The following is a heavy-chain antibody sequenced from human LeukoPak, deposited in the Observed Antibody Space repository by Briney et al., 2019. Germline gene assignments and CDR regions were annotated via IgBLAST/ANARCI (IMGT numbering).Heavy chain of an antibody. V-gene: IGHV3-23*01. CDR1: GFTFSSYA. Sequence: PGGSLRLSCAASGFTFSSYAMSWVRQAPGKGLEWVSAISGSGGSTYYADSVEGRFTISRDNSKNTLYLQMNSLRAEDTAVYYCAKTDPTHYYYDSSAPLEAAFDIWGQGTMVTVSS. J-gene: IGHJ3*02. CDR2: ISGSGGST. D-gene: IGHD3-22*01. CDR3: AKTDPTHYYYDSSAPLEAAFDI.